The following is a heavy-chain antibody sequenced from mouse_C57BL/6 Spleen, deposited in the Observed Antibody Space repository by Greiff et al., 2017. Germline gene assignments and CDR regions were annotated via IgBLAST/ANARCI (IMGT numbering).Heavy chain of an antibody. J-gene: IGHJ2*01. D-gene: IGHD1-1*02. CDR1: GFNFKDYY. V-gene: IGHV14-2*01. Sequence: VQLQQSGAELVKPGASVKLSCTASGFNFKDYYMHWVKQRTEQGLEWIGRIDPGDGETKYTQKFQGKATITAYKSSTTAYLQLSSLTAEDAAVYYGTGEDGGGYGYWGQGTTLTVSS. CDR2: IDPGDGET. CDR3: TGEDGGGYGY.